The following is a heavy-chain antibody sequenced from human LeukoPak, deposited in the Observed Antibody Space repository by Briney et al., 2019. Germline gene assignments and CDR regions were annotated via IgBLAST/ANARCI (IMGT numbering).Heavy chain of an antibody. CDR1: GGSFSGYY. J-gene: IGHJ5*02. CDR2: INHSGST. CDR3: AFRRDGYKGGNWFDP. Sequence: SETLSLTCAVYGGSFSGYYWSWIRQPPGKGLEWIGEINHSGSTNYNPSLKSRVTISVDTSKNQLSLKLSSVTAADTAVYYCAFRRDGYKGGNWFDPWGQGTLVTVSS. D-gene: IGHD5-24*01. V-gene: IGHV4-34*01.